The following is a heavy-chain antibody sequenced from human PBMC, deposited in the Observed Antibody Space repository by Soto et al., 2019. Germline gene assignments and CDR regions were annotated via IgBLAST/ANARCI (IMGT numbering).Heavy chain of an antibody. V-gene: IGHV4-59*01. D-gene: IGHD2-15*01. CDR2: IYYSGST. Sequence: PSETLSLTCTVSGGSISSYYWGWIRQPPGKGLEWIGYIYYSGSTNYNPSLKSRVTISVDTSKNQFSLKLSSVTAADTAVYYCARVNIGKMMTFDYWGQGTLVTVSS. CDR1: GGSISSYY. CDR3: ARVNIGKMMTFDY. J-gene: IGHJ4*02.